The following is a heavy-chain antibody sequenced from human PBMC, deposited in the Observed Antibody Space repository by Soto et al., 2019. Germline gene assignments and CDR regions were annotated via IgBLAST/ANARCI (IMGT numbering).Heavy chain of an antibody. D-gene: IGHD3-16*02. Sequence: SETLSLTCTVSGGSISSSSYYWGWIRQPPGKGLEWIGSIYYSGSTYYNPSLKSGVTILVDTSKNQFSLKLSSVTAADTAVYYCARVYDYVWGSYRYTIDYGMDVWGQGTTVTVSS. CDR3: ARVYDYVWGSYRYTIDYGMDV. CDR1: GGSISSSSYY. V-gene: IGHV4-39*01. CDR2: IYYSGST. J-gene: IGHJ6*02.